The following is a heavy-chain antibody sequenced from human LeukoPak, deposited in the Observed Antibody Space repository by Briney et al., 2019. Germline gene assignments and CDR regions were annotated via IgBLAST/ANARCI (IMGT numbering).Heavy chain of an antibody. D-gene: IGHD2-15*01. Sequence: ATVKISCKVSGYTFTDYYMHWVQQAPGKGLEWMGLVDPEDGETIYAEKFQGRVTMTRDTSTSTVYMELSSLGSEDTAVYYCARGGGKTYDYWGQGTLVTVSS. CDR1: GYTFTDYY. V-gene: IGHV1-69-2*01. J-gene: IGHJ4*02. CDR2: VDPEDGET. CDR3: ARGGGKTYDY.